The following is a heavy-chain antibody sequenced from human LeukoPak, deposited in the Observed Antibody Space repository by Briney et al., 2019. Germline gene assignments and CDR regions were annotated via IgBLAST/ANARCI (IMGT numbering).Heavy chain of an antibody. Sequence: SQTLSLTCTVSGGSFSSGDYYWSWIRQHPGKGLEWIGYIYYTGNTNYNPSLKSRVTISVDTSKNQFSLKLSSVTAADTAVYYCARALLGWDNWFDPWGQGTLVTVSS. J-gene: IGHJ5*02. V-gene: IGHV4-31*03. CDR1: GGSFSSGDYY. CDR2: IYYTGNT. CDR3: ARALLGWDNWFDP. D-gene: IGHD6-19*01.